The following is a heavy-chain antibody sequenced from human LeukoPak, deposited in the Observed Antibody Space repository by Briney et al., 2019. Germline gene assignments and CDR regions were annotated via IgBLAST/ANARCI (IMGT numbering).Heavy chain of an antibody. V-gene: IGHV4-59*08. CDR3: AKVSDRDSSGYYWGFEY. CDR1: GGSISGYY. J-gene: IGHJ4*02. Sequence: SETLSLTCTVSGGSISGYYWSWIRQPPGKGLECIGYIYYSGSTDYNPSLKSRVTISVDTSRNQFSLKLTSVTAADTAVYYCAKVSDRDSSGYYWGFEYWGQGTLVTVSS. D-gene: IGHD3-22*01. CDR2: IYYSGST.